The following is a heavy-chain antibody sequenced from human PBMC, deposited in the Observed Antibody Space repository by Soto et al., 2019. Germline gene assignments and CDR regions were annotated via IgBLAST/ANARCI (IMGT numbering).Heavy chain of an antibody. CDR3: ARDGRGYSGYEYSTVTTPSYYFDY. CDR2: IWYDGSNK. CDR1: GFTFSSYG. Sequence: QVQLVESGGGVVQPGRSLRLSCAASGFTFSSYGMHWVRQAPGKGLEWVAVIWYDGSNKYYADSVKGRFTISRDNSKNTLYLQMNSLRAEDTAVYDCARDGRGYSGYEYSTVTTPSYYFDYWGQGTLVTGSS. D-gene: IGHD5-12*01. V-gene: IGHV3-33*01. J-gene: IGHJ4*02.